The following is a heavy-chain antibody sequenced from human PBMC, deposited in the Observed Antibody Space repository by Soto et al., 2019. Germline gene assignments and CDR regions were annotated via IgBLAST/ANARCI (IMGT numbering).Heavy chain of an antibody. CDR3: ARNGRYSSSSHFHYYYGMDV. Sequence: ASVKVSCKASGYTFTGYYMHWVRQAPGQGLEWMGWINPNSGGTNYAQKFQGWVTMTRDTSISTAYMELSRLRSDDTAVYYCARNGRYSSSSHFHYYYGMDVWGQGTTVTVSS. CDR2: INPNSGGT. V-gene: IGHV1-2*04. CDR1: GYTFTGYY. J-gene: IGHJ6*02. D-gene: IGHD6-6*01.